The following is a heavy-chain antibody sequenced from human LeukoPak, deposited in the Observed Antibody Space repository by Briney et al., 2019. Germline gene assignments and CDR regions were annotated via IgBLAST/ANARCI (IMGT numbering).Heavy chain of an antibody. CDR3: AKVRITMIVVGANYDY. D-gene: IGHD3-22*01. V-gene: IGHV3-30*02. J-gene: IGHJ4*02. CDR2: IRHDGSNK. Sequence: GGSLRLSCAASGFTFSTYGMHWVRQAPGKGLERVTFIRHDGSNKYYAQSVKGRFTISRDNSKNTLYLQMSSLRAEDTAVYYCAKVRITMIVVGANYDYWGQGTLVTVSS. CDR1: GFTFSTYG.